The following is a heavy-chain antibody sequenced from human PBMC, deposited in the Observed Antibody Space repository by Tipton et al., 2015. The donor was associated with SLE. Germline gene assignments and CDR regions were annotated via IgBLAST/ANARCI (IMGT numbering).Heavy chain of an antibody. D-gene: IGHD1-26*01. CDR3: ARNGGSYYMIFNL. V-gene: IGHV4-28*01. CDR1: GYSISNSNW. J-gene: IGHJ2*01. CDR2: IYYSGST. Sequence: TLSLTCAVSGYSISNSNWWAWIRQPPGKGLEWIGYIYYSGSTFYNPSLKSRVTMSVDTSKNQFSLKLSSVTAADTAVYYCARNGGSYYMIFNLWGRGTLVTVSS.